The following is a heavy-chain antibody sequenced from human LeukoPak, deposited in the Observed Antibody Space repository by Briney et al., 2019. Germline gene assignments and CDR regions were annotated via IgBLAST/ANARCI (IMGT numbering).Heavy chain of an antibody. CDR2: IRYDGSKK. CDR1: GFTFSNYN. V-gene: IGHV3-30*02. J-gene: IGHJ6*04. CDR3: AELGITMIGGV. Sequence: GGSLRLSCAASGFTFSNYNMNWVRQAPGKGLEWVAFIRYDGSKKYYADSVKGRFTISRDNAKNSLYLQMNSLRAEDTAVYYCAELGITMIGGVWGKGTTVTVSS. D-gene: IGHD3-10*02.